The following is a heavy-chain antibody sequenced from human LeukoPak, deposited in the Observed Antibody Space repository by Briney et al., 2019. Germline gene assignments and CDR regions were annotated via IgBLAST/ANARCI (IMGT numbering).Heavy chain of an antibody. D-gene: IGHD1-14*01. CDR2: IGGGGVDT. CDR3: VKYFVARNGVFDAFDI. J-gene: IGHJ3*02. V-gene: IGHV3-23*01. Sequence: PGGSLRLSCTASGFVFTDYAMNWVRQSPGKGLEWVSHIGGGGVDTYYADSVKGRFTISRDNSKNTLNLQLSSLRAEDTATYYCVKYFVARNGVFDAFDIWGQGTKVTVSS. CDR1: GFVFTDYA.